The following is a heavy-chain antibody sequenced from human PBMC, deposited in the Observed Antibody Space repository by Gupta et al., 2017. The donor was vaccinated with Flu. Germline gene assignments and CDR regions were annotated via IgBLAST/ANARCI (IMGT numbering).Heavy chain of an antibody. Sequence: SGFSFSRYWMTWVGQTPGKGLEWVASINPDGSETYYVDSVKGRFTISRDNAHNSLYLHMNSLRAEDTSLFYCARDLNWDSYWGHGTLVTVSS. CDR1: GFSFSRYW. J-gene: IGHJ4*01. CDR2: INPDGSET. V-gene: IGHV3-7*01. CDR3: ARDLNWDSY. D-gene: IGHD1-7*01.